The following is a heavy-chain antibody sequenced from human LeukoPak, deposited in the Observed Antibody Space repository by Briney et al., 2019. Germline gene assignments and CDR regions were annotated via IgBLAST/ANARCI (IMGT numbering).Heavy chain of an antibody. J-gene: IGHJ6*03. CDR1: GGSISSYY. CDR2: IYTSGST. V-gene: IGHV4-4*07. Sequence: SETLSLTCTVSGGSISSYYWSWIRQPAGKGPEWIGRIYTSGSTNYNPSLKSRVTMSVDTSKNQFSLKLSSVTAADTAVYYCARALSSPGPPLHYYMDVWGKGTTVTVSS. CDR3: ARALSSPGPPLHYYMDV.